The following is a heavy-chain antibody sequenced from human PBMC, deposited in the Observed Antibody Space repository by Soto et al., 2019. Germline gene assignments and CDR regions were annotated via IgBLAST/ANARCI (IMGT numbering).Heavy chain of an antibody. CDR3: ARGPDDSDVPRWDY. CDR1: GYNFNQYY. CDR2: INLRGGTT. V-gene: IGHV1-46*02. D-gene: IGHD4-17*01. J-gene: IGHJ4*02. Sequence: QVQLMKSGAEVRKPGASVRLSCETSGYNFNQYYIHWVRQAPGQGLEWMGIINLRGGTTEYAHKFRGIVTVTGDTSTSTAYMELRSLSSEDTAIYFCARGPDDSDVPRWDYWGQGTLVTVSS.